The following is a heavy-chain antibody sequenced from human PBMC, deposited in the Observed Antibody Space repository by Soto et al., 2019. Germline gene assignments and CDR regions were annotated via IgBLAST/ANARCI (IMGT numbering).Heavy chain of an antibody. CDR1: GFTFSSYW. CDR3: ASGELYYYDTFDC. CDR2: INIDGTTT. J-gene: IGHJ4*02. V-gene: IGHV3-74*01. Sequence: GGSLRLTCAASGFTFSSYWMHWVRHAPGKGLVWVSRINIDGTTTNYADSVKGRFTISRDNAKNTVYLQMNSLRAEDTAVYYCASGELYYYDTFDCWGEGALVTVSS. D-gene: IGHD3-22*01.